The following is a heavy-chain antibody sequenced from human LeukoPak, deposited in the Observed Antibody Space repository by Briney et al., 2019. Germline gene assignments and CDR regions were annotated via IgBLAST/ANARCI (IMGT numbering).Heavy chain of an antibody. CDR3: ARQGYTASYYFLDF. V-gene: IGHV4-4*07. Sequence: ASETLSLTCDVSGGSIRSYYWGWVRQPAGKGLEWIGRIYTIGTTNFNPSLKSRLTMSVDTSKNQFSLKLTSVTAADTAVYFCARQGYTASYYFLDFCSQGTLVTVSS. CDR1: GGSIRSYY. CDR2: IYTIGTT. J-gene: IGHJ4*02. D-gene: IGHD1-26*01.